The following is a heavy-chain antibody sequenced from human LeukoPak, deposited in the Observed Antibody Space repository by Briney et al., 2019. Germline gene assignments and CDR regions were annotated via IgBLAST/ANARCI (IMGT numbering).Heavy chain of an antibody. CDR3: ARDSPSRVVVVAAILYYFDY. D-gene: IGHD2-15*01. V-gene: IGHV3-30*04. J-gene: IGHJ4*02. CDR1: GFTFSSYA. Sequence: GGSLRLSCAASGFTFSSYAMHWVRQAPGKGLEWVAVISYDGSNKYYAGSVKGRFTISRDNSKNTLYLQMNSLRAEDTAVYYCARDSPSRVVVVAAILYYFDYWGQGTLVTVSS. CDR2: ISYDGSNK.